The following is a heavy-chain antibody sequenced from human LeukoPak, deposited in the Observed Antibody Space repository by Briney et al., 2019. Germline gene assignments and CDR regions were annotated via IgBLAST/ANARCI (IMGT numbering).Heavy chain of an antibody. CDR3: ARAKGISTSSVGY. CDR2: ISSSSSYI. V-gene: IGHV3-21*01. Sequence: KSGGSLRLSCAASGFTFSSYSMNWVRQAPGKGLEWVSSISSSSSYIYYADSVKGRFTISRDNAKNSLYLQMNSLRAEDTAVYYCARAKGISTSSVGYWGQGTLVTVSS. J-gene: IGHJ4*02. D-gene: IGHD1-26*01. CDR1: GFTFSSYS.